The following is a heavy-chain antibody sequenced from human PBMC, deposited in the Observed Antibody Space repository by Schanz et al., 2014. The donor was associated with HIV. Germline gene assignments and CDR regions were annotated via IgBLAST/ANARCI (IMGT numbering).Heavy chain of an antibody. CDR3: VRDFDPSSAGSGYEDWFAT. CDR1: GFAVSSNF. D-gene: IGHD3-22*01. Sequence: EVQLVESGGGLIQRGGSLRLSCAASGFAVSSNFLNWVRQTPGKGLEWVSFTSSDGTTYYADSVKGRFTISRDISRNTIYLQMNGLRGEDTAVYYCVRDFDPSSAGSGYEDWFATWGQGTLVTVSS. V-gene: IGHV3-53*01. CDR2: TSSDGTT. J-gene: IGHJ5*02.